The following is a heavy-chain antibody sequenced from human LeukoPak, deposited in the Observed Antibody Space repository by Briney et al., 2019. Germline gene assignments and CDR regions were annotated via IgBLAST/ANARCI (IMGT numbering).Heavy chain of an antibody. CDR2: ISGSGVST. CDR3: AKDFDGSTWFGRNYMDV. D-gene: IGHD6-13*01. CDR1: GFRFSSYA. J-gene: IGHJ6*03. Sequence: GGSLRLACAASGFRFSSYAMSWVRQAPGKGLEWVSAISGSGVSTYYADSVKGRFTISRDNAKNSLYLQMNSLRAEDTAVYYCAKDFDGSTWFGRNYMDVWGKGTTVTVSS. V-gene: IGHV3-23*01.